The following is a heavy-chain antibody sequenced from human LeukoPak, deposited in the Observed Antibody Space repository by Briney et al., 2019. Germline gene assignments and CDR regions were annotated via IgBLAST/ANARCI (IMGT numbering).Heavy chain of an antibody. CDR3: ARHSAAMKAFDI. CDR2: IYYSGST. Sequence: PSETLSLTCTVSGGSISSGGYYWSWIRQHPGKGLEWIGYIYYSGSTYYNPSLKSRVTISVDTSKNQFSLKLSSVTAADTAVYYCARHSAAMKAFDIWGQGTMVTVSS. D-gene: IGHD2-2*01. CDR1: GGSISSGGYY. J-gene: IGHJ3*02. V-gene: IGHV4-31*03.